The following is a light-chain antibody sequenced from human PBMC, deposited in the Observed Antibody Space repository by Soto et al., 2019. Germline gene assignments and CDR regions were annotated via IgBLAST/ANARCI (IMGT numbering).Light chain of an antibody. J-gene: IGLJ1*01. Sequence: QSVLAQPRSVSGSPGQSVAISCTGTSSDVGGYDYVSWYQQHPGKAPNVIIFDVSKRPSGVPDRFSGSKSGNTASLTISGLQAEDEADYYCCSNAGGPYVFVTGTKVTVL. CDR2: DVS. V-gene: IGLV2-11*01. CDR1: SSDVGGYDY. CDR3: CSNAGGPYV.